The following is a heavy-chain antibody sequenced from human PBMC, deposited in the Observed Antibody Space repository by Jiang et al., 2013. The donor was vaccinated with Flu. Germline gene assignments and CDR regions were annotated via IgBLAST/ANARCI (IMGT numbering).Heavy chain of an antibody. J-gene: IGHJ4*02. CDR1: GDSVSSNSAT. CDR3: ARDYRQRDSEKLNFDD. D-gene: IGHD3-16*02. CDR2: TYYRSKWYN. V-gene: IGHV6-1*01. Sequence: SLTCAISGDSVSSNSATWNWIRQSPSRGLEWLGRTYYRSKWYNDYAVSVKSRITVNPDTSKNQFSLQLSSATPEDTAVYYCARDYRQRDSEKLNFDDWGQGTLVTVSS.